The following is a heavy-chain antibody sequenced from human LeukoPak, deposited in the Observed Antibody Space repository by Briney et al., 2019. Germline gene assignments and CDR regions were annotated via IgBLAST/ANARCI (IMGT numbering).Heavy chain of an antibody. J-gene: IGHJ4*02. CDR2: ISYNGGST. Sequence: PGGSLRLSCAASGFTLSTYAMHWVRQAPEKGLEYVAAISYNGGSTYYADSVKGRFTISRDNSKNTLYLQMGSLRAEDMAVYYCTRRAAADTFYSDYWGQGILVTVSS. CDR3: TRRAAADTFYSDY. V-gene: IGHV3-64*02. CDR1: GFTLSTYA. D-gene: IGHD6-13*01.